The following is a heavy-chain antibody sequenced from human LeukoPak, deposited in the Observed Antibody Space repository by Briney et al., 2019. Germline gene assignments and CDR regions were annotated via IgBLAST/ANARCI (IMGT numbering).Heavy chain of an antibody. CDR3: ARETYAEYSSSPDLYYFDY. J-gene: IGHJ4*02. CDR2: INPSDGST. CDR1: GYTFTSYY. D-gene: IGHD6-6*01. V-gene: IGHV1-46*01. Sequence: ASVKVSCKASGYTFTSYYMHWVRQAPGQGLEWMGIINPSDGSTSYAQKFQGRVTMTRDMSTSTVYMELSSLRSEDTAVYYCARETYAEYSSSPDLYYFDYWGQGTLVTVSS.